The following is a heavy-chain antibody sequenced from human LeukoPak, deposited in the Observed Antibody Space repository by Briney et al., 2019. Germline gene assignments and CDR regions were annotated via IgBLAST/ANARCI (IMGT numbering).Heavy chain of an antibody. D-gene: IGHD3-3*01. J-gene: IGHJ4*02. Sequence: PGGSLRLSCAASGFTFSSYEMSWVRQAPGKGLEWVSYISSSGSTIYYADSVKGRFTISRDNAKNSLYLQMKSLRAEDTGVYYCARVGVRFLEWPPPPDYWGQGTLVTVSS. CDR3: ARVGVRFLEWPPPPDY. CDR1: GFTFSSYE. V-gene: IGHV3-48*03. CDR2: ISSSGSTI.